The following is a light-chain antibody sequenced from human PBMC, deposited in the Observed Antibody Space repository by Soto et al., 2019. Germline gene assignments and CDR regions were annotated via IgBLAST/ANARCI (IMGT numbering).Light chain of an antibody. CDR2: GAS. V-gene: IGKV3-15*01. CDR1: QSVSSN. CDR3: QQYDQWWT. Sequence: EIVLTQSPCTLSFSPGERATLSCRASQSVSSNLAWYQQKPGQAPRLLIYGASIRATGIPARFSGSGSGTEFSLTINSLQSEDFGVYFCQQYDQWWTFGQGAKVDIK. J-gene: IGKJ1*01.